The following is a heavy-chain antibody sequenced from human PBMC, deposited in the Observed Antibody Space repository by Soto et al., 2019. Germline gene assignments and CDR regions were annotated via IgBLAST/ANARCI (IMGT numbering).Heavy chain of an antibody. D-gene: IGHD3-3*01. Sequence: GGSLRLSCAASGFTFSSYGMHWVRQAPGKGLEWVAVIWYDGSNKYYADSVKGRFTISRDNSKNTLYLQMNSLRAEDTAVYYCVRDSDYDFWSGYGTYYFDYWGQGTLVTVSS. CDR1: GFTFSSYG. V-gene: IGHV3-33*01. CDR3: VRDSDYDFWSGYGTYYFDY. CDR2: IWYDGSNK. J-gene: IGHJ4*02.